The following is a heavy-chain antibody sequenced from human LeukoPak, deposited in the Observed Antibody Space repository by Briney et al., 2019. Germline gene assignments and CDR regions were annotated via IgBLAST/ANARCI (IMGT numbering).Heavy chain of an antibody. V-gene: IGHV3-11*01. D-gene: IGHD6-6*01. CDR2: ISSSGSTI. J-gene: IGHJ6*03. CDR3: ARGGYSSSFGYYYYYMDV. Sequence: GGSLRLSCAASGFTFSDYYMSWIRQAPGKGLEWVSYISSSGSTIYYADPVKGRFTISRDNAKNSLYLQMNSLRAEDTAVYYCARGGYSSSFGYYYYYMDVWGKGTTVTVSS. CDR1: GFTFSDYY.